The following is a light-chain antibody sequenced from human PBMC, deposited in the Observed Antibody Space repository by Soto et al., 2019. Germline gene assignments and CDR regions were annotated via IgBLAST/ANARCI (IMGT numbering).Light chain of an antibody. V-gene: IGLV2-11*01. J-gene: IGLJ3*02. CDR1: GRDVGDSSH. Sequence: QSVLTQPRSVSRSPGQSVTISCTPTGRDVGDSSHVSWYQLHPGKAPKLMIYEVNNRPSGVPDRFSGSKSGSTASLTISGLQAEDEAEYYCCLSPGSLTWLFGGGTKVTVL. CDR3: CLSPGSLTWL. CDR2: EVN.